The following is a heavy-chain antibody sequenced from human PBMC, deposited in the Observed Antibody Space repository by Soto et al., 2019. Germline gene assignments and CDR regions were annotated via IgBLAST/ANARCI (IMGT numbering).Heavy chain of an antibody. J-gene: IGHJ3*02. Sequence: PGGSLRLSCAASGFTFSRYAMSWVRQAPGKGLEWVSAISGSGGSTYYADSVKGRFTISRDNPKNTLHLQMNSLRAEDTSLYLCTKDPNANDVGGVDMGGHGTM. CDR1: GFTFSRYA. CDR3: TKDPNANDVGGVDM. V-gene: IGHV3-23*01. D-gene: IGHD1-1*01. CDR2: ISGSGGST.